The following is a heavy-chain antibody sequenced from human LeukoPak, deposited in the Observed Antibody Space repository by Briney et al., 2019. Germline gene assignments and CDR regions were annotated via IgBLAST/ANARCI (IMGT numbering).Heavy chain of an antibody. CDR1: GYSISSGYY. J-gene: IGHJ4*02. CDR2: IYHSGST. D-gene: IGHD4-23*01. Sequence: PSETLSLTCGVSGYSISSGYYWGWIRQPPGKGLEWIGSIYHSGSTYYNPSLKSRVTISVDTSKNQFSLKLSSVTAADTAVYYCARQVHGGNLFDYWGQGTLVTVSS. CDR3: ARQVHGGNLFDY. V-gene: IGHV4-38-2*01.